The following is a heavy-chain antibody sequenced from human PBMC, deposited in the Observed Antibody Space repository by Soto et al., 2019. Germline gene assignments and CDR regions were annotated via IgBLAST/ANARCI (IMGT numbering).Heavy chain of an antibody. CDR3: ARNRLRQYYYGMDV. J-gene: IGHJ6*02. D-gene: IGHD3-10*01. CDR1: GYGFSSYW. CDR2: ISPGDSDT. Sequence: GESLKISCQASGYGFSSYWIGWVRQKPGKGLEWMGIISPGDSDTRYSPSFRGQVTISADKSISHVYLQWSSLKASDTAMYYCARNRLRQYYYGMDVWGQGTTVTVSS. V-gene: IGHV5-51*01.